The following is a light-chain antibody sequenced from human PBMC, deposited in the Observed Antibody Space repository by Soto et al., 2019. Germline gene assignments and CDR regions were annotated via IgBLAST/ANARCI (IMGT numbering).Light chain of an antibody. CDR1: QSISNW. CDR2: KAS. V-gene: IGKV1-5*03. J-gene: IGKJ1*01. Sequence: IPMTQSRATLSASVGDRLTITCRASQSISNWLAWYQQRPGKATKLLIYKASSLESGVPSRFSGSGSGKEFTLTISSLQPDDVATYYCQQYKTYSGTFGQGTKVDIK. CDR3: QQYKTYSGT.